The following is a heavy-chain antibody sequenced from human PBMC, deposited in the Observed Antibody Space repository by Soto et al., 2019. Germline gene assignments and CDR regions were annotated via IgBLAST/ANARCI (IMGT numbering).Heavy chain of an antibody. Sequence: QVQLVQSGAEVKKPGSSVKVSCKASGGTFSSYAIIWVRQAPGQGLEWRGGIIPIFGTANNEKKFQGRVTITAGEYTRTAYMEMGSLRFEDTAVYYCASGNIVVVPAAIMHYYCGMDGWGPGTTVTVS. CDR2: IIPIFGTA. CDR1: GGTFSSYA. CDR3: ASGNIVVVPAAIMHYYCGMDG. V-gene: IGHV1-69*01. D-gene: IGHD2-2*02. J-gene: IGHJ6*02.